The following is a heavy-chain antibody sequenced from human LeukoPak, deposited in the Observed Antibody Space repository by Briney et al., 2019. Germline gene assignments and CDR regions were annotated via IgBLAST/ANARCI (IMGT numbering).Heavy chain of an antibody. CDR3: ARDRGGVIPRAFDI. D-gene: IGHD2-15*01. V-gene: IGHV4-30-4*01. Sequence: SQTLSLTCTVSGGSISSGDYYWSWIRQPPGKGLEWTGYIYYSGSTYYNPSLKSRVTISVDTSKNQFSLKLSSVTAADTAVYYCARDRGGVIPRAFDIWGQGTMVTVSS. CDR1: GGSISSGDYY. J-gene: IGHJ3*02. CDR2: IYYSGST.